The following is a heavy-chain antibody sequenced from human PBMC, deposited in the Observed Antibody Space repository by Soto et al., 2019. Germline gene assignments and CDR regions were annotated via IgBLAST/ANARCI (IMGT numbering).Heavy chain of an antibody. CDR2: ISASGGRT. Sequence: PGGPQSLSCPASGFPFDTYAMSWVRQAPGMGLEWVSAISASGGRTYYADSVKGRFTISRHNSKNTLYLQMNSLRAEDTAVYYCSQDREYDFYSGYYGFQQWGQGTLVTFSS. D-gene: IGHD3-3*01. CDR3: SQDREYDFYSGYYGFQQ. CDR1: GFPFDTYA. J-gene: IGHJ1*01. V-gene: IGHV3-23*01.